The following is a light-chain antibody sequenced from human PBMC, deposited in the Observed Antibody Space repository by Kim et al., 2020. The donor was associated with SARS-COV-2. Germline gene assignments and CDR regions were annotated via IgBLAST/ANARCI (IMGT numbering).Light chain of an antibody. CDR2: KVS. J-gene: IGKJ3*01. CDR1: QRSVYSDGNIY. CDR3: LQDTHWPFT. Sequence: PASSSCRSSQRSVYSDGNIYLNWFHQRPGQSPRRLIYKVSDRDSGGPDRFSGSGSGTDFTLHINRVEAEDVWIYYCLQDTHWPFTFGPGTKVDIK. V-gene: IGKV2-30*01.